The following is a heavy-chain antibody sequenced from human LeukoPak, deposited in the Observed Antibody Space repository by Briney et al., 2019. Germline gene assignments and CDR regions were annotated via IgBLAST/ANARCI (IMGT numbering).Heavy chain of an antibody. Sequence: PSETLSLTCAVYGGSFSGYYWSWIRQPPGKGLEWIGEINHSGSTNYNPSLKSRVTISVDTSKNQFSLKPSSMTAADTAVYYCAGRTGGFDYWGQGTLVTVSS. D-gene: IGHD2-8*02. CDR3: AGRTGGFDY. CDR2: INHSGST. J-gene: IGHJ4*02. CDR1: GGSFSGYY. V-gene: IGHV4-34*01.